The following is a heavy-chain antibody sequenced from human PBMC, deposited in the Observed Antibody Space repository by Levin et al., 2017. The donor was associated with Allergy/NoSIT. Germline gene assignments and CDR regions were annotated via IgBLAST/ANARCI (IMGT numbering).Heavy chain of an antibody. V-gene: IGHV3-33*01. CDR3: AREGYCSGGSCYSGVGY. CDR1: GFTFSSYG. J-gene: IGHJ4*02. CDR2: IWYDGSNK. Sequence: GGSLRLSCAASGFTFSSYGMHWVRQAPGKGLEWVAVIWYDGSNKYYADSVKGRFTISRDNSKNTLYLQMNSLRAEDTAVYYCAREGYCSGGSCYSGVGYWGQGTLVTVSS. D-gene: IGHD2-15*01.